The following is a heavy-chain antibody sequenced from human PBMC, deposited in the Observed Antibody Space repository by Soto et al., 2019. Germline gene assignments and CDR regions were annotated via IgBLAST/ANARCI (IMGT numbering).Heavy chain of an antibody. CDR2: INAGNGNT. CDR1: GYTFTSYA. Sequence: ASVKVSCKASGYTFTSYAMHWVRQAPGQRLEWMGWINAGNGNTKYSQKFQGRVTITRDTSASTAYMELSSLRSEDTAVYYCARDRGFSGSYGFDYWGQGTLVTVSS. D-gene: IGHD1-26*01. J-gene: IGHJ4*02. CDR3: ARDRGFSGSYGFDY. V-gene: IGHV1-3*01.